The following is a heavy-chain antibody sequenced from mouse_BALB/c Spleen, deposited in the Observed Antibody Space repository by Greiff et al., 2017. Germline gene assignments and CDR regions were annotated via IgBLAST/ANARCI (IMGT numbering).Heavy chain of an antibody. CDR2: ISNLAYSI. J-gene: IGHJ3*01. Sequence: EVQVVESGGGLVQPGGSRKLSCAASGFTFSDYGMAWVRQAPGKGPEWVAFISNLAYSIYYADTVTGRFTISRENAKNTLYLEMSSLRSEDTAMYYCARDSNYSPFAYWGQGTLVTVSA. CDR3: ARDSNYSPFAY. V-gene: IGHV5-15*02. CDR1: GFTFSDYG. D-gene: IGHD1-1*01.